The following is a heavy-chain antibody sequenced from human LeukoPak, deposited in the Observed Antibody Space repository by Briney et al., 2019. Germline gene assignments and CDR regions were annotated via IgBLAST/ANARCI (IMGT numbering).Heavy chain of an antibody. CDR2: INHSGST. J-gene: IGHJ5*02. V-gene: IGHV4-34*01. CDR3: ARGGRYDFWSRTKFDP. D-gene: IGHD3-3*01. Sequence: PSETLSLTCAVYGGSFSGYYWSWIRQPPGKGLEWIGEINHSGSTNYNPSLESRVTISVDTSKNQFSLKLSSVTAADTAVYYCARGGRYDFWSRTKFDPWGQGTLVTVSS. CDR1: GGSFSGYY.